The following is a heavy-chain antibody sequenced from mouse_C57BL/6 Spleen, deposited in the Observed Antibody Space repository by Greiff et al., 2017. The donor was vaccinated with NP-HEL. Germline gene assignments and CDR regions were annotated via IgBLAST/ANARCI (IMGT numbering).Heavy chain of an antibody. V-gene: IGHV1-18*01. D-gene: IGHD2-1*01. Sequence: EVQLQQSGPELVKPGASVKIPCKASGYTFTDYNMDWVKQSHGKSLEWIGDINPNNGGTIYNQKFKGKATLTVDKSSSTAYMGLRSLTSEDTAVYYCARRNLYGNYGFAYWGQGTLVTVSA. CDR3: ARRNLYGNYGFAY. J-gene: IGHJ3*01. CDR1: GYTFTDYN. CDR2: INPNNGGT.